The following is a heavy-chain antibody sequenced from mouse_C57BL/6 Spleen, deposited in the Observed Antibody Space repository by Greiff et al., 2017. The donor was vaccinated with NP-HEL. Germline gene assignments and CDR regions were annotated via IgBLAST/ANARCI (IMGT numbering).Heavy chain of an antibody. CDR3: ARGFITTNYFDY. V-gene: IGHV3-6*01. Sequence: EVKLQESGPGLVKPSQSLSLTCSVTGYSITSGYYWNWIRQFPGNKLEWMGYISYDGSNNYNPSLKNRISITRDTSKNQFFLKLNSVTTEDTATYYCARGFITTNYFDYWGQGTTLTVSS. CDR1: GYSITSGYY. D-gene: IGHD1-1*01. J-gene: IGHJ2*01. CDR2: ISYDGSN.